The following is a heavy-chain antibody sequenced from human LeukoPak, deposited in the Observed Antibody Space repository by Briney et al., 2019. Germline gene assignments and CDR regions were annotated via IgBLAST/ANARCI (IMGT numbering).Heavy chain of an antibody. CDR3: ARDRGNNYGFTYDF. D-gene: IGHD5-18*01. J-gene: IGHJ4*02. Sequence: SETLSLTCTVSGGSITSYYWNWIRQPAGKGLEWIGRIFTGGSTNYSPSLRSRVTMSVDTSKNQFSLKLSSVTAADTAVYYCARDRGNNYGFTYDFWGQGTLVTVSP. CDR2: IFTGGST. CDR1: GGSITSYY. V-gene: IGHV4-4*07.